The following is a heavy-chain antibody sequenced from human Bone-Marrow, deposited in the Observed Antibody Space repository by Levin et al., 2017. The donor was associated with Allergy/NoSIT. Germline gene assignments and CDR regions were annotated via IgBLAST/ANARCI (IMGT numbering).Heavy chain of an antibody. Sequence: PGGSLRLSCAASGFPFRNFAMHWVRQAPGKGLEWVALLSYDGSKSFYEDSVKGRFTVSRDNSKNTLFLQMTSLRPEDTAVYFCARQGGGTDAFDLWGQGTKVTVSS. V-gene: IGHV3-30-3*02. CDR1: GFPFRNFA. CDR2: LSYDGSKS. CDR3: ARQGGGTDAFDL. D-gene: IGHD3-16*01. J-gene: IGHJ3*01.